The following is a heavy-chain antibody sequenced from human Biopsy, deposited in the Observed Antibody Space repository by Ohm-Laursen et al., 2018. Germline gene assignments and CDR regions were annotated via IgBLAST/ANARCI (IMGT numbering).Heavy chain of an antibody. D-gene: IGHD3-22*01. Sequence: SDTLSLTCPVSGGSISNNNYYWGWIRQPPGKGLEWIGSIFYRGSTHDKPSLKSRVNISVDTSKNQFSLKLNSVTAADTAVYYCARDYDTSGYYYVSWGQGTLVTVSS. V-gene: IGHV4-39*01. CDR1: GGSISNNNYY. CDR3: ARDYDTSGYYYVS. CDR2: IFYRGST. J-gene: IGHJ5*02.